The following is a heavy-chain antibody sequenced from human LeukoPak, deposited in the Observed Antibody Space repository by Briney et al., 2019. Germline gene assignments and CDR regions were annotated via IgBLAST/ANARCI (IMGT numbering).Heavy chain of an antibody. CDR3: ARDRIVGTVLGAFDI. J-gene: IGHJ3*02. CDR1: GYTFTGYY. Sequence: ASVKLSCKASGYTFTGYYMHWVRQTPGQGLEWMGWINPNSGGTNYAQKFQGRVTITRDTSISTAYMELSRLRSDDTAVYYCARDRIVGTVLGAFDIWGQGTMVTVSS. CDR2: INPNSGGT. D-gene: IGHD1-26*01. V-gene: IGHV1-2*02.